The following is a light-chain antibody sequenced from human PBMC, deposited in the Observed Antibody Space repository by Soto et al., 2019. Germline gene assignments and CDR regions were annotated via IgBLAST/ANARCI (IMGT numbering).Light chain of an antibody. CDR2: GAS. CDR1: QSIDSD. V-gene: IGKV3-20*01. Sequence: EIMMTQSPANVSVFPGERATLSCRASQSIDSDLAWYQQKPGHVPRLLIYGASTRATGIPDRFSGSGSGTDFTLTISRLEPEDFAVYFCQQYGSSPYTFGQGTKLEIK. CDR3: QQYGSSPYT. J-gene: IGKJ2*01.